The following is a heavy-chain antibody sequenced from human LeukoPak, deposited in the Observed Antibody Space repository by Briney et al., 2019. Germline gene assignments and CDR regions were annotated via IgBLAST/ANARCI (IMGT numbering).Heavy chain of an antibody. V-gene: IGHV3-48*03. Sequence: GGSLRLSCAASGFTFSSYEMNWVRQAPGKGLEWVSYISAGGSTIYYADSLKGRFTISRDNAKNSVYLQMNSLRAEDTAAYYCARGGYCSSSICYSLNAFDIWGQGTMFTVSS. D-gene: IGHD2-2*01. CDR3: ARGGYCSSSICYSLNAFDI. CDR2: ISAGGSTI. CDR1: GFTFSSYE. J-gene: IGHJ3*02.